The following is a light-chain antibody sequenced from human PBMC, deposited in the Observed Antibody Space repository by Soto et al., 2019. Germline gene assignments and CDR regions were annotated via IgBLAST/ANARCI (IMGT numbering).Light chain of an antibody. J-gene: IGLJ1*01. CDR3: AAWDDSLSALYV. Sequence: QSVLTQPPSASGTPGQRVTISCSGSRSNIGSNYVYWYQHLPGTAPKLLIHSNNQRPSGVPDRFSGSKSGTSASLAISGLRFEDEADYYCAAWDDSLSALYVFGTGTKVTVL. CDR1: RSNIGSNY. V-gene: IGLV1-47*02. CDR2: SNN.